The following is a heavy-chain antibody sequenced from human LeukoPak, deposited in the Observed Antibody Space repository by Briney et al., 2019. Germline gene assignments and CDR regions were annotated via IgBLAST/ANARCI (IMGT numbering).Heavy chain of an antibody. Sequence: GGSLRLSCAASGFTFSSYAMHWVRQAPGKGLEWVAVISYDGSNKYYADSVKGRFTISRDNSKNTLYLQMNSLRAEDTAVYYCARKGKDTAMVYFDYWGQGTLVTVSS. CDR3: ARKGKDTAMVYFDY. CDR1: GFTFSSYA. J-gene: IGHJ4*02. D-gene: IGHD5-18*01. V-gene: IGHV3-30*04. CDR2: ISYDGSNK.